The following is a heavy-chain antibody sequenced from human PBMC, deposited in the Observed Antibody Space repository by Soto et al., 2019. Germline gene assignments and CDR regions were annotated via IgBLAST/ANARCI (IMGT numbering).Heavy chain of an antibody. D-gene: IGHD1-26*01. CDR2: ISYDGSNK. Sequence: ESGGGVVQPGRSLRLSCAASGFTFSSYAMHWVRQAPGKGLEWVAVISYDGSNKYYADSVKGRFTISRDNSKNTLYLQMNSLRAEDTAVYYCARGKSPVGATAVDYWGQGTLVTVSS. CDR3: ARGKSPVGATAVDY. V-gene: IGHV3-30-3*01. J-gene: IGHJ4*02. CDR1: GFTFSSYA.